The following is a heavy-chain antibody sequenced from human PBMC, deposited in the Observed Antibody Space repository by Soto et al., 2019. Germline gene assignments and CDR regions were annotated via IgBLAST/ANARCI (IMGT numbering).Heavy chain of an antibody. Sequence: GGSLRLSCAASGFTITYYGMHWVRQAPGKGLEWVAALSSDGISEYYADSVKGRFSVSRDNIKNSMFLQISSLKGEDTAVYFWAKNFAPQAKYTFDYGGQGTLVPVSS. CDR3: AKNFAPQAKYTFDY. J-gene: IGHJ4*02. D-gene: IGHD5-18*01. V-gene: IGHV3-33*06. CDR1: GFTITYYG. CDR2: LSSDGISE.